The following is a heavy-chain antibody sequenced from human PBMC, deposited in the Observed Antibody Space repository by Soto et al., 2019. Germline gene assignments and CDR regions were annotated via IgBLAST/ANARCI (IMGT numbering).Heavy chain of an antibody. CDR1: GGTFSSYT. D-gene: IGHD2-2*01. Sequence: QVQLVQSGAEVKKPGSSVKVSCKASGGTFSSYTISWVRQDPGQGLEWMGRIITILGIANYAQKFQGRVTITADNSTSTAYMELSSLRSEYTAVYSCARDSICSSTSCYMDVWGKGTTVTVSS. J-gene: IGHJ6*03. CDR3: ARDSICSSTSCYMDV. CDR2: IITILGIA. V-gene: IGHV1-69*08.